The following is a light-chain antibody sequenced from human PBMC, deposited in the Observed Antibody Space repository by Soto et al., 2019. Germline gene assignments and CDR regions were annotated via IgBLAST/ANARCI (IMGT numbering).Light chain of an antibody. CDR1: QSISAY. J-gene: IGKJ2*01. Sequence: DIPMTQSPSSLSASVGDRITITCRASQSISAYLNWYQHKPGKAPKLLIFAPSTLQTGVPSRFSGSGSGTHFTLTISGLQPEDVATYYCQQTFSSPYTFAQGTKLEI. CDR3: QQTFSSPYT. CDR2: APS. V-gene: IGKV1-39*01.